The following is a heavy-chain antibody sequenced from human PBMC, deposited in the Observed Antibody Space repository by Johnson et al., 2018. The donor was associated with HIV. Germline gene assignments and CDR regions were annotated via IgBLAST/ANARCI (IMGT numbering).Heavy chain of an antibody. D-gene: IGHD4-17*01. CDR2: IYSGGST. Sequence: EQLVESGGGLVQPGGSLRLSCAASGFTVSSNYMSWVRQAPGKGLEWVSVIYSGGSTYYADSVKGRFTISRDNSKNTLYLQMNSLRAEDTAVYYCAREDLYGAGPDAFDIWGHGTMVTVSS. CDR3: AREDLYGAGPDAFDI. CDR1: GFTVSSNY. V-gene: IGHV3-66*01. J-gene: IGHJ3*02.